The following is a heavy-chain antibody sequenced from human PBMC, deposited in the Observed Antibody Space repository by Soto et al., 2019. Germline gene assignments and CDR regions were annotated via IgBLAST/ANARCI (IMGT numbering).Heavy chain of an antibody. V-gene: IGHV4-34*01. Sequence: SETLSLTCAVYGGSFSGYYWSCIRQPPGKGLEWIGEINHSGSTNYNPSLKSRVTISVDTSKNQFSLKLSSVTAADTAVYYCARVRYCSGGRCYAQASDYWGQGPMVTVST. CDR1: GGSFSGYY. D-gene: IGHD2-15*01. J-gene: IGHJ4*02. CDR2: INHSGST. CDR3: ARVRYCSGGRCYAQASDY.